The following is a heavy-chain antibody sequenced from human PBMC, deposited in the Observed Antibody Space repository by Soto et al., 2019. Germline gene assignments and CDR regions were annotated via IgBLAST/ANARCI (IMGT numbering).Heavy chain of an antibody. D-gene: IGHD4-17*01. J-gene: IGHJ4*02. CDR3: ARGGDYVDY. CDR2: VFYDGYT. V-gene: IGHV4-39*01. CDR1: GDSISGSPYF. Sequence: SETLSLTCTVSGDSISGSPYFWGWIRQPPGKGLEWIGSVFYDGYTLYTPSLRSRVTISVDTSKNQFSLKLTSVTAADTAAYFCARGGDYVDYWGQGTLVTVSS.